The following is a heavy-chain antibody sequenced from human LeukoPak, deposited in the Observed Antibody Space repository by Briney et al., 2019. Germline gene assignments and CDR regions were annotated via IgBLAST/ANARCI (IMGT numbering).Heavy chain of an antibody. CDR1: GYTFTSYG. Sequence: ASVKVSCKASGYTFTSYGISWVRQAPGQGLEWMGWISAYSGNTNYAQKLQGRVTMTTDTSTSTAYIELRSLRSDDTAVYYCARVYYVDAFDIWGQGTMVTVSS. D-gene: IGHD3-10*01. V-gene: IGHV1-18*01. CDR2: ISAYSGNT. CDR3: ARVYYVDAFDI. J-gene: IGHJ3*02.